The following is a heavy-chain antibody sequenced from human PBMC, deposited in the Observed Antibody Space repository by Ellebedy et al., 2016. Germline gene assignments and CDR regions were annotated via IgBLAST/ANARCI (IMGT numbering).Heavy chain of an antibody. D-gene: IGHD3-9*01. CDR1: GYTLTELS. J-gene: IGHJ6*02. CDR3: ATQRYDILTGYKKLHYYYSYGMDV. CDR2: FDPEDGET. Sequence: ASVKVSCKVSGYTLTELSMHWVRQAPGKGLEWMGGFDPEDGETIYAQRFQGRVTMTEDTSTDTAYMELSSLRSEDTAVYYCATQRYDILTGYKKLHYYYSYGMDVWGQGTTVTVSS. V-gene: IGHV1-24*01.